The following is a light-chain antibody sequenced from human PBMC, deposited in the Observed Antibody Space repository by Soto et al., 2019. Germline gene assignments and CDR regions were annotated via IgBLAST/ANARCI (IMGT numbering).Light chain of an antibody. Sequence: EIVMTQSPATLSVSPGERVTLSCRASQSVSSSLAWYQQKPGQAPRLLIYGASTRAIGIPGRFSGSGSETECTLTLSSLQSEDFAVYYCQQYNNWWTFGQGTKVETK. V-gene: IGKV3-15*01. CDR3: QQYNNWWT. CDR1: QSVSSS. CDR2: GAS. J-gene: IGKJ1*01.